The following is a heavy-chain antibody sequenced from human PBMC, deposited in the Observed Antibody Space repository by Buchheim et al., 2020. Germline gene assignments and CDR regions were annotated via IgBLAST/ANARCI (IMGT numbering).Heavy chain of an antibody. CDR3: ARHIGYCSGGSCYLLYFDY. Sequence: QVQLQESGPGLVKPSETLSLTCTVSGGSISSYYWSWIRQPPGKGLEWIGYIYYSGSTNYNPSLKSRVTISVDTSKNQFSLKLSSVTAADTAVYYCARHIGYCSGGSCYLLYFDYWGQGTL. J-gene: IGHJ4*02. CDR2: IYYSGST. D-gene: IGHD2-15*01. V-gene: IGHV4-59*01. CDR1: GGSISSYY.